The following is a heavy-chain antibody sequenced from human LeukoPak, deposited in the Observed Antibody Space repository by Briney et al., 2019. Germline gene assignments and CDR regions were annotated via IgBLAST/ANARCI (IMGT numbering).Heavy chain of an antibody. V-gene: IGHV5-10-1*01. CDR1: GYSFASYM. CDR2: IDPSDSYT. J-gene: IGHJ4*02. Sequence: GESLKISCKASGYSFASYMISWVRQMPGKGLEWMGRIDPSDSYTTFSPSFQGHVTISADKSISTAYLQWRSLKASDTAMYYCARYYGSGHVFDSWGQGTLVTVSS. D-gene: IGHD3-10*01. CDR3: ARYYGSGHVFDS.